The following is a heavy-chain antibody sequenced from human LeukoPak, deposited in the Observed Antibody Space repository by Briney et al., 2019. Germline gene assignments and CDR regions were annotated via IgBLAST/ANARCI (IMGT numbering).Heavy chain of an antibody. D-gene: IGHD6-6*01. J-gene: IGHJ4*02. V-gene: IGHV4-59*12. CDR3: ARVREYSSSSGPFDY. Sequence: SETLSLTCTVSGGSISSYYWSWIRQPPGKGLEWIGYIYYNGSTNYNPSLKSRVTISLDTSKNQFSLQLNSVTPEDTAVYYCARVREYSSSSGPFDYWGQGTLVTVSS. CDR2: IYYNGST. CDR1: GGSISSYY.